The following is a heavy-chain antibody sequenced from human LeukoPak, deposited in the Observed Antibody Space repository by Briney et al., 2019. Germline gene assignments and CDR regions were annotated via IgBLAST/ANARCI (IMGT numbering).Heavy chain of an antibody. D-gene: IGHD3-10*01. Sequence: SQTLSLTCTVSGGSISSGGYYWGWIRQHPGKGLEWIGYIYYSGSTYYNPSLKSRVTISVDTSKNQFSLKLSSVTAADTAVYYCARDRLWFGELFGPTGMDVWGQGTTVTVSS. CDR1: GGSISSGGYY. CDR2: IYYSGST. V-gene: IGHV4-31*03. CDR3: ARDRLWFGELFGPTGMDV. J-gene: IGHJ6*02.